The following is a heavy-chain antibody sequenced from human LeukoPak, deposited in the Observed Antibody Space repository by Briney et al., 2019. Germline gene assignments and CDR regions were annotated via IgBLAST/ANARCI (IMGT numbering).Heavy chain of an antibody. J-gene: IGHJ3*02. CDR2: IYNSANT. V-gene: IGHV4-39*01. CDR1: GDSISSSSYC. Sequence: SETLSLTCTVSGDSISSSSYCWDWIRQPPGKGLEWIGNIYNSANTHYNPSLKTRITMSVDTSKNQFSLKLNSVTAADTGIYYCARHSRSGYVGYENAFDIWGQGTMVTVSS. CDR3: ARHSRSGYVGYENAFDI. D-gene: IGHD5-12*01.